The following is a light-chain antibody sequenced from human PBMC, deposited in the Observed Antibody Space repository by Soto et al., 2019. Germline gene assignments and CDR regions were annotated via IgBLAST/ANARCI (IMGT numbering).Light chain of an antibody. Sequence: DIQMTQSPSTLSASVGDRVNITCRASQRISSWLAWYQQKPGQAPKLLIYDASSLESGVPSMFSGSGSGTEFTLTISSLQADDFATYYCQQYNSRGTFGQGTKVEIK. CDR3: QQYNSRGT. V-gene: IGKV1-5*01. CDR1: QRISSW. J-gene: IGKJ1*01. CDR2: DAS.